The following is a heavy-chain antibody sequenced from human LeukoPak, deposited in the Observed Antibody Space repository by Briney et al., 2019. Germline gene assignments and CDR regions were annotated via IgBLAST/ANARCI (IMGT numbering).Heavy chain of an antibody. Sequence: GGSLRLSCAASGFTFSSYWMSGVRQAPGKGVERVAHIKQDGSEKYYVDSVEGRFTISRDNAKNSLYLQMNSLRAEDTAVYYCARDSYYYDSSGDFGYWGQGTLVTVSS. CDR2: IKQDGSEK. D-gene: IGHD3-22*01. V-gene: IGHV3-7*01. CDR1: GFTFSSYW. CDR3: ARDSYYYDSSGDFGY. J-gene: IGHJ4*02.